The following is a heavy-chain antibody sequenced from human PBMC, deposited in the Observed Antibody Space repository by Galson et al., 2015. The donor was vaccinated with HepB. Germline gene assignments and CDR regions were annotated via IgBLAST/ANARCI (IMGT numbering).Heavy chain of an antibody. CDR1: GFIFSTRA. CDR2: ISYEGSDE. J-gene: IGHJ4*02. D-gene: IGHD4-23*01. Sequence: SLRLSCAASGFIFSTRAMHWVRQSPGKGLEWVALISYEGSDEYYANSVKGRFTISRDSSKNTLYLQINSLRAEDTAVYYCARDRAVVTLGAFDYWGQGTLVTVSS. V-gene: IGHV3-30*04. CDR3: ARDRAVVTLGAFDY.